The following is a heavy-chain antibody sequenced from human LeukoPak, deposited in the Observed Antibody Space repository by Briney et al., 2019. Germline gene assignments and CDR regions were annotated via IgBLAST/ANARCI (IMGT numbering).Heavy chain of an antibody. J-gene: IGHJ4*02. D-gene: IGHD4-17*01. V-gene: IGHV1-18*01. CDR2: ISAFYGNT. Sequence: ASVKVSCKASGCTFTSYGISWVRQAPGQGLDWMGWISAFYGNTNYAQKLQGRVTMTTNTSTSTAYMELRALRSDDTAVYYFARGTSNDYEPPSYNWGQGNLVTVSS. CDR3: ARGTSNDYEPPSYN. CDR1: GCTFTSYG.